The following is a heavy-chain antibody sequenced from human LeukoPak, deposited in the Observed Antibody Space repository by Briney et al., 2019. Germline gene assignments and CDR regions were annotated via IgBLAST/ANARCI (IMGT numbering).Heavy chain of an antibody. CDR2: IVPIFGSA. Sequence: GASVKVSCKASGGTFSSYTISWVRQAPGQGLEWMGGIVPIFGSANYAQKFQGRVTITADESTSTAYMELSSLRSEDTAVYYCARVGGLDLMNWFDPWGQGTLVTVSS. D-gene: IGHD3/OR15-3a*01. J-gene: IGHJ5*02. CDR1: GGTFSSYT. CDR3: ARVGGLDLMNWFDP. V-gene: IGHV1-69*13.